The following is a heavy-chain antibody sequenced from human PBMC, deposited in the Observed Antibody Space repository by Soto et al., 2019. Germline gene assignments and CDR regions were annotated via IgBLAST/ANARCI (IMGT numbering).Heavy chain of an antibody. J-gene: IGHJ4*02. CDR2: IGGSGGST. V-gene: IGHV3-23*01. CDR3: AKGYYDVLTGYYRETY. D-gene: IGHD3-9*01. Sequence: EVQLLESGGGLVQPGGSLRLSCAASGFTFSSYAMSWVRQAPGKGLEWVSAIGGSGGSTYYTDSVKGRFTISRDNSKNTLYLQMNSLRAEDTAIYYCAKGYYDVLTGYYRETYWGQGTLVTVPS. CDR1: GFTFSSYA.